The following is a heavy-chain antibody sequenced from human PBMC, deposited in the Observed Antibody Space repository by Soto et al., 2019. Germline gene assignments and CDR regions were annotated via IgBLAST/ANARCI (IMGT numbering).Heavy chain of an antibody. CDR2: IYWNDDR. CDR3: IYRRASWDYHGLDV. J-gene: IGHJ6*02. V-gene: IGHV2-5*01. Sequence: SGPTLVNPTQTLTLTCTFSGFSLTTGGVGVGWIRQPPGRSLEWLAVIYWNDDRRRSPSLENRLTITKDTSKNQVVLTITNMDPVDTATYYCIYRRASWDYHGLDVWGQGTPVTVSS. CDR1: GFSLTTGGVG. D-gene: IGHD2-21*01.